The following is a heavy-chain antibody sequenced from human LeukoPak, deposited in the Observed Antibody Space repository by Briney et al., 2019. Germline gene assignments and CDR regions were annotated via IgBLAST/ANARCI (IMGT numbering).Heavy chain of an antibody. D-gene: IGHD4-11*01. V-gene: IGHV1-2*02. J-gene: IGHJ4*02. Sequence: ASVKVSCRASGYTFTGYYMHWMRQAPGQGLEWMGWINPNSGGTNYAQKFQGRVTMTRDTSISTAYMELSRLRSDDTAVYYCARDYSNYEVDYWGQGTLVTVSS. CDR3: ARDYSNYEVDY. CDR1: GYTFTGYY. CDR2: INPNSGGT.